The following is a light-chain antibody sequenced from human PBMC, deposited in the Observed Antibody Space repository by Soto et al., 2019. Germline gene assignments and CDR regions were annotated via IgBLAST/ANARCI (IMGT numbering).Light chain of an antibody. J-gene: IGKJ1*01. CDR1: QTISSW. CDR3: QYYNSYTEA. CDR2: KAS. V-gene: IGKV1-5*03. Sequence: EIQKAQTHSTQYRCVGNGVTIASRASQTISSWLAWYQQKPGKAPKLLIYKASTLKSWVPSKFSGSGSGTEFALTISRLQADDLSTYNCQYYNSYTEAIGQETEV.